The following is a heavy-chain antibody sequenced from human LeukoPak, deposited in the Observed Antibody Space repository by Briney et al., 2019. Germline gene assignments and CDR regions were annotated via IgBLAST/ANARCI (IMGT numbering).Heavy chain of an antibody. CDR1: GGSFSGYY. D-gene: IGHD3-22*01. J-gene: IGHJ4*02. CDR3: ARSPYYYDSSGYWYYFDY. Sequence: SETLSLTCAVYGGSFSGYYWSWIRQPPGKGLEWIGEINHSGSTNYNPSLKSRVTVSVDTSKNQSSLKLSSVTAADTAVYYCARSPYYYDSSGYWYYFDYWGQGTLVTVSS. CDR2: INHSGST. V-gene: IGHV4-34*01.